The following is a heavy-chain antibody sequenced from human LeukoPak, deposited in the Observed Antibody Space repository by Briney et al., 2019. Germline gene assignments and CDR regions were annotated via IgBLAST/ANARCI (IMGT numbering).Heavy chain of an antibody. J-gene: IGHJ5*02. Sequence: SETLSLTCTVSGGSISSYYWGWIRQPPGKGLEWIGSIYNNGNTYYNPSLKSRVTISVDMSKNQFSLKPSTVTAADTAVYYCARSYPAYSSGWYGFDPWGQGTLVTVSS. CDR2: IYNNGNT. D-gene: IGHD6-19*01. V-gene: IGHV4-39*01. CDR3: ARSYPAYSSGWYGFDP. CDR1: GGSISSYY.